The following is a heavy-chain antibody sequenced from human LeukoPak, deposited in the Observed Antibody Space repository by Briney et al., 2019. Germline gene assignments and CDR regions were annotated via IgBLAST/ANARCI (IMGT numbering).Heavy chain of an antibody. J-gene: IGHJ4*02. D-gene: IGHD3-22*01. CDR2: IYTSGST. CDR1: SGSISSYY. V-gene: IGHV4-4*07. CDR3: ARGARLYYYDSSGYYYSYYFDY. Sequence: SETLSLTCTVSSGSISSYYWSWIRQPAGKGLEWIGRIYTSGSTNYNPSLKSRVTMSVDTSKNQFSLKLSSVTAADTAVYYCARGARLYYYDSSGYYYSYYFDYWGQGTLVTVSS.